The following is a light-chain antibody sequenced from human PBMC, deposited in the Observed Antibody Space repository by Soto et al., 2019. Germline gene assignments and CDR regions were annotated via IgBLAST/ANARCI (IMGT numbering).Light chain of an antibody. CDR3: QQYGSSALT. CDR1: QSVRSTF. J-gene: IGKJ4*01. V-gene: IGKV3-20*01. Sequence: EIVLTQSPGTLSVSPGERATLSCRASQSVRSTFLAWYQQKFGQAPRLLIYGASSRATGIPDRFSGSGSGTDFTLTISRLEPEDFAVYYCQQYGSSALTFGGGTKVEI. CDR2: GAS.